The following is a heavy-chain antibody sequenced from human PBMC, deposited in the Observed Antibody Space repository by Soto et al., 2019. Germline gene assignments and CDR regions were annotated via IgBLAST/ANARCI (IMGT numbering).Heavy chain of an antibody. Sequence: QVQLVESGGGVVQPGGSLRLSCAVSGFTFSNDIMHWVRQAPGKGLEWVALISSDGTNRYYADSVKGRFTTSRDNAKNTMYLQMNSLRVEDTATYYCARDDDDGGDCDLAYWGQGALVTVSS. V-gene: IGHV3-30-3*01. CDR2: ISSDGTNR. D-gene: IGHD2-21*01. J-gene: IGHJ4*02. CDR1: GFTFSNDI. CDR3: ARDDDDGGDCDLAY.